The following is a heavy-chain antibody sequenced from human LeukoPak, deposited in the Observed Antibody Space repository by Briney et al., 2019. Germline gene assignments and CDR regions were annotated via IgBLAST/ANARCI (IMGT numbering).Heavy chain of an antibody. J-gene: IGHJ6*02. CDR3: ARVGRGVYGMDV. CDR2: ISYDGGNK. V-gene: IGHV3-30*03. D-gene: IGHD3-10*01. Sequence: PGGSLRLSCAASGFTFSDYGMHWVRQAPGKGLEWVALISYDGGNKFYADSVRDRFTISRDNARNSLFLQMNSLRDEDTAVYYCARVGRGVYGMDVWGQGTTVTVSS. CDR1: GFTFSDYG.